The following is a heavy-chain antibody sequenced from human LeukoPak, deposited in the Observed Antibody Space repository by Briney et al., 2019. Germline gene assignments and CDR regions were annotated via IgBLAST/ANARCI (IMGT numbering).Heavy chain of an antibody. CDR1: GFTFSDYY. CDR3: ARGGRIAAAGTRGREYYFDY. V-gene: IGHV3-11*04. CDR2: ISSSGSSI. Sequence: GGSLRLSCAASGFTFSDYYMSWIRQAPGKGLEWVSYISSSGSSIYYADSVKGRFTISRDNAKNSLYLQMSSLRAEDMAVYYCARGGRIAAAGTRGREYYFDYWGQGTLVTVSS. J-gene: IGHJ4*02. D-gene: IGHD6-13*01.